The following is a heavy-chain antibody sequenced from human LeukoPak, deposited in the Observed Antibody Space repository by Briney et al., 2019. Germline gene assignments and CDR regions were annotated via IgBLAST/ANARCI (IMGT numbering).Heavy chain of an antibody. J-gene: IGHJ4*02. D-gene: IGHD2-2*01. CDR2: ISANNNNT. CDR1: GYSFTTYG. Sequence: ASVKVSCKASGYSFTTYGISWVRQAPGQGLEWMGWISANNNNTDNVQKLQGRVTMTTDTSTSTAYMELRSLRSDDAAVYYCARALYHTFDYWGQGTLVTVSS. V-gene: IGHV1-18*01. CDR3: ARALYHTFDY.